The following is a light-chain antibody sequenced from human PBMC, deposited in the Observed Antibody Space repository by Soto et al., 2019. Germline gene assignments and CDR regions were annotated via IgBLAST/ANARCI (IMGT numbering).Light chain of an antibody. CDR2: AAY. V-gene: IGKV1-39*01. J-gene: IGKJ5*01. CDR3: QQSYRTPIT. CDR1: KIISTY. Sequence: DIQMTPSPSPLSASVGDRVAITCRASKIISTYLNWYQQNPGKAPKLLIYAAYNLQRGVPPRVRGSGSAKDFNLTISSLQSEDVATYFCQQSYRTPITLGQGTRREI.